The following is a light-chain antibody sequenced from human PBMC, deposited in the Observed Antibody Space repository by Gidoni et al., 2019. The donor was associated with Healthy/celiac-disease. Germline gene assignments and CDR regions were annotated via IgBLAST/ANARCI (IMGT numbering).Light chain of an antibody. CDR2: GAS. V-gene: IGKV3-20*01. CDR1: QSVSSSY. J-gene: IGKJ4*01. Sequence: EIVLTQPPGTLSLSPGERATLSCRASQSVSSSYLAWYQQKPGQAPRLLIYGASSRATGIPDRFSGSGSGTDFTLTISRLEPEDFAVYYCQQYGSSQLTFXGXTKVEIK. CDR3: QQYGSSQLT.